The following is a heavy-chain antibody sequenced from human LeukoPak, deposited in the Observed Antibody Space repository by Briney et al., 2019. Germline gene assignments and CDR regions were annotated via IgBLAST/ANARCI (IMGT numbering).Heavy chain of an antibody. Sequence: GGSLRLSCAASGFTFSSYAMSWVRQAPGKGPEWVSAISGSGGSTYYADSVKGRFTISRDNSKNTLHLQMNSLRAEDTAVYYCAPQESTVASFDYWGQGTLVTVSS. J-gene: IGHJ4*02. CDR1: GFTFSSYA. V-gene: IGHV3-23*01. CDR2: ISGSGGST. CDR3: APQESTVASFDY. D-gene: IGHD4-17*01.